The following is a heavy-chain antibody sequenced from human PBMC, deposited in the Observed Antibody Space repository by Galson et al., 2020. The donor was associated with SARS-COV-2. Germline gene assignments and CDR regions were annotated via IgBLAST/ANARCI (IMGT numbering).Heavy chain of an antibody. CDR3: ARDGSSGYFGLPLDY. CDR2: IYHSGST. J-gene: IGHJ4*02. CDR1: GYSISSGYY. V-gene: IGHV4-38-2*02. D-gene: IGHD3-22*01. Sequence: SETLSLTCTVSGYSISSGYYWGWIRQPPGKGLEWIGSIYHSGSTYYNPSLKSRVTISVDTSKNQFSLKLSSVTAADTAVYYCARDGSSGYFGLPLDYWGQGTLVTVSS.